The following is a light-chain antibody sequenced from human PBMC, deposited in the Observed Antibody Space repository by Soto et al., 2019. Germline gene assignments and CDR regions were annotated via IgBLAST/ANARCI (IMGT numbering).Light chain of an antibody. V-gene: IGKV1-5*03. J-gene: IGKJ1*01. CDR3: QQYNSYST. Sequence: PSSLSASVGDRVTITCRASQGIRIDLGWFQQRPGKAPKLLIYKASSLESGVPSRFSGSGSGTEFTLTISSLQPDDFATYYCQQYNSYSTFGQGTKVDI. CDR2: KAS. CDR1: QGIRID.